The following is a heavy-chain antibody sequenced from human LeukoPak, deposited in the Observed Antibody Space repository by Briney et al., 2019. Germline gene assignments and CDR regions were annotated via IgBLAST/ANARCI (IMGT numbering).Heavy chain of an antibody. CDR3: ARRITMVRGVVGYYYMDV. Sequence: PSETLSLTCTVSGGSISGYYWSWIRQPPGEGLEWIGYIYNSGNTNYNPSLKSRVTISVDTSKNQFSLKLSSVTAADTAVYYCARRITMVRGVVGYYYMDVWGKGTTVTISS. V-gene: IGHV4-59*12. CDR1: GGSISGYY. CDR2: IYNSGNT. D-gene: IGHD3-10*01. J-gene: IGHJ6*03.